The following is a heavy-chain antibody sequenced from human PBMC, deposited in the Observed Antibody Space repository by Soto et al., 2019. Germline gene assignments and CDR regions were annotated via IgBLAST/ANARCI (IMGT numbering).Heavy chain of an antibody. CDR3: ARGAPLYASESSRFDP. CDR2: MDYSGGT. D-gene: IGHD3-10*01. Sequence: NLSLTCTVSGGSITSSGYYCGWIRQPPGKWLEWIGTMDYSGGTNYNPSLKSRVTLSVNTSKNQFSLRLTSVPAPDTAVYDCARGAPLYASESSRFDPWGQGALVTVSS. V-gene: IGHV4-39*01. J-gene: IGHJ5*02. CDR1: GGSITSSGYY.